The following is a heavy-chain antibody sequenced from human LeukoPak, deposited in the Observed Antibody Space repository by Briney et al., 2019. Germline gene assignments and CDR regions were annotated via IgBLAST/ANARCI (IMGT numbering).Heavy chain of an antibody. CDR1: GFTFTNYG. J-gene: IGHJ3*02. D-gene: IGHD4-17*01. CDR2: INTDNGDT. V-gene: IGHV1-18*01. CDR3: ASLRYGHAINI. Sequence: GASVKVSCKASGFTFTNYGLSWVRQAPGQGLEWMGWINTDNGDTNYAQRVQDRVTMTTDTSTSTAYMQLRSLRPDDTAMYYCASLRYGHAINIWGQGTMVTVSS.